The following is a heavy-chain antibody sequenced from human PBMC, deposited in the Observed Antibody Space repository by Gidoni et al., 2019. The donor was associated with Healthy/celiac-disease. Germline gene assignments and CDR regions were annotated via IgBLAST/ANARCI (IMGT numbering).Heavy chain of an antibody. V-gene: IGHV1-2*02. CDR2: INPNSGGT. J-gene: IGHJ4*02. Sequence: QVKLVKSGAEVKKPGDSVKVSCKASGYTFTGYYMHWVRQAPGQGLEWMGWINPNSGGTNYAQKFQGRVTMPRDTSISTAYMELSRLRSDDTAVYYCARDQRDGYNLFDYWGQGTLVTVSS. CDR1: GYTFTGYY. CDR3: ARDQRDGYNLFDY. D-gene: IGHD5-12*01.